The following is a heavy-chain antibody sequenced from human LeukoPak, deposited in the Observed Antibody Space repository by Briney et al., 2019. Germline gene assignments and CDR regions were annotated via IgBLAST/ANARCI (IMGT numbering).Heavy chain of an antibody. D-gene: IGHD6-13*01. CDR2: IYTSGST. CDR3: ARDSRRLNWFDP. J-gene: IGHJ5*02. CDR1: GGSISSGSYY. V-gene: IGHV4-61*02. Sequence: PSETLSLTCTVSGGSISSGSYYWRWIRQPAGKGLEWIGRIYTSGSTNYNPSLKSRVTISVDTSKNQFSLKLSSVTAADTAVYYCARDSRRLNWFDPWGQGTLVTVSS.